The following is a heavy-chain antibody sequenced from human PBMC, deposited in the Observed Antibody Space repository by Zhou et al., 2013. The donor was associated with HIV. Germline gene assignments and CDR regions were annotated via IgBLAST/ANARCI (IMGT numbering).Heavy chain of an antibody. V-gene: IGHV3-48*03. CDR3: ARDLSDQELAATKRFNFPFYMDV. CDR2: ITSTGSLK. Sequence: EVQLVESGGGLVQPGGSLRLSCAASDFNFNKYGMNWVRQAPGKGLEWVSYITSTGSLKYYADSLRGRFSISRDNAKNSLYLQMNSLRAEDTAIYYCARDLSDQELAATKRFNFPFYMDVWGQGTTVTVSS. CDR1: DFNFNKYG. D-gene: IGHD2-15*01. J-gene: IGHJ6*02.